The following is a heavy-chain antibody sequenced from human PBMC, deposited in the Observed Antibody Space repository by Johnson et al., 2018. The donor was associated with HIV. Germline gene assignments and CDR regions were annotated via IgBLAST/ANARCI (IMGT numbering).Heavy chain of an antibody. V-gene: IGHV3-15*01. CDR3: AKSQDRSAYDYDFDI. D-gene: IGHD3-22*01. CDR2: IKSKTDGGTT. Sequence: EVQLVESGGGLVKPGGSLRLSCAASGFTFSNAWMSWVRQAPGKGLEWVGRIKSKTDGGTTYYADSVKGRFTISRDNSKNTLYLQMSSLRAEDTAVYYCAKSQDRSAYDYDFDIWGQGTMVTVSS. J-gene: IGHJ3*02. CDR1: GFTFSNAW.